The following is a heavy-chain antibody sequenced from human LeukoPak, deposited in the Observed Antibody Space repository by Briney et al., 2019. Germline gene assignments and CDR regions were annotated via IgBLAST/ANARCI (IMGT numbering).Heavy chain of an antibody. V-gene: IGHV4-39*01. J-gene: IGHJ3*01. CDR2: ICYSGIT. Sequence: SETLSLTCTVSGGSISSSSYYWGWIRQPPGKGLEWIGSICYSGITNYNPSLKSRVTISVDTSKNQFSLNLSSVTAADTAVYYCARRWVYDKRAFDAWGQGTMVTVSS. D-gene: IGHD3-16*01. CDR1: GGSISSSSYY. CDR3: ARRWVYDKRAFDA.